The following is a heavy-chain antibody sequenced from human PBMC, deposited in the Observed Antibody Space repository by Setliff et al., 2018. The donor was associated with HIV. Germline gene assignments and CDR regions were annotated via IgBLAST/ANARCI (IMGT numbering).Heavy chain of an antibody. V-gene: IGHV4-4*02. D-gene: IGHD3-10*01. CDR3: ARDYYDDSYYRPGIYYYYYMDV. CDR1: GGSIRTGDW. J-gene: IGHJ6*03. Sequence: SETLSLTCAVSGGSIRTGDWWSWVRQSPGKGLEWIGEISHSGSTNYNPSPRSRVTISVDTSSNQFSLKLSSVTAADTAVYYCARDYYDDSYYRPGIYYYYYMDVWGKGTTVTVSS. CDR2: ISHSGST.